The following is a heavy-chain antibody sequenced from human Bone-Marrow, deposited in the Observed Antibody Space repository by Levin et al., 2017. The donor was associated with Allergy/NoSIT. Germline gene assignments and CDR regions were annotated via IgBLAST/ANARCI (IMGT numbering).Heavy chain of an antibody. CDR3: ARIVVRGVEYFDF. CDR2: ISYRGDT. D-gene: IGHD3-10*01. CDR1: RGSVISIDYN. V-gene: IGHV4-30-4*08. J-gene: IGHJ4*02. Sequence: SQTLSLTCDVSRGSVISIDYNWGWMRQSPGKGLEWNVSISYRGDTSYNLSGRSRLPLAIATSKNQITLSLRSVTAADTAVYLCARIVVRGVEYFDFWGQGVLVTVSS.